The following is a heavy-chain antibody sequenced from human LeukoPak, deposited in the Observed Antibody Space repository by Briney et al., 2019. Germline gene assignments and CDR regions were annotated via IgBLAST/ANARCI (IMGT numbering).Heavy chain of an antibody. CDR2: IYYSGST. CDR1: GGSISSSSYY. CDR3: APQDVSGSYGY. V-gene: IGHV4-61*05. J-gene: IGHJ4*02. D-gene: IGHD1-26*01. Sequence: SETLSLTCTVSGGSISSSSYYWGWIRQPPGKGLEWIGYIYYSGSTNYNPSLKSRVTISVDTSKNQFSLKLSSVTAADTAVYYCAPQDVSGSYGYWGQGTLVTVSS.